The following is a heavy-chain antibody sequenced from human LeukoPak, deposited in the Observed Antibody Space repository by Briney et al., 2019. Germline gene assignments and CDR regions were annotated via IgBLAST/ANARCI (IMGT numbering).Heavy chain of an antibody. J-gene: IGHJ6*03. V-gene: IGHV1-8*01. CDR1: GYTFTSYD. D-gene: IGHD2-2*01. CDR2: MNPNSGNT. Sequence: ASVKVSCKASGYTFTSYDINWVRQATGQGLEWMGWMNPNSGNTGYAQKFQGRVTMTRNTSISTAYMELSSLKSEDTAVYYCARKGPANYYYYYMDVWGKGTSVTVSS. CDR3: ARKGPANYYYYYMDV.